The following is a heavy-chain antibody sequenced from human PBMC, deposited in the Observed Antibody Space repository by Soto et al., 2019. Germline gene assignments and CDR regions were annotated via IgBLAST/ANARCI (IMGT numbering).Heavy chain of an antibody. V-gene: IGHV4-31*03. Sequence: PSETLSLTCTVSGGSISSGGYYWSWIRQHPGKGLEWIGYIYYSGSTYYNPSLKSRVTISVDTSKNQFSLKLSSVTAADTAVYYCAREGVVTGGPSTYYYYYMDVWGKGTTVTVSS. D-gene: IGHD3-22*01. CDR3: AREGVVTGGPSTYYYYYMDV. CDR1: GGSISSGGYY. J-gene: IGHJ6*03. CDR2: IYYSGST.